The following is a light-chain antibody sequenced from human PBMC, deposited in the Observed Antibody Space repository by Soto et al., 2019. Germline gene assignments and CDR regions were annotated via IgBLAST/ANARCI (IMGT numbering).Light chain of an antibody. CDR2: DVT. J-gene: IGLJ3*02. CDR3: SSYTTSSTLV. CDR1: SSDVGAYNY. V-gene: IGLV2-14*01. Sequence: QSALTQPASVSGSPGQSITISCTGTSSDVGAYNYVSWYQQLPDKAPKLMIYDVTYRPSGVSNRFSGSKSGNTASLTISGLQAEDEADYFCSSYTTSSTLVFGGGTQLTVL.